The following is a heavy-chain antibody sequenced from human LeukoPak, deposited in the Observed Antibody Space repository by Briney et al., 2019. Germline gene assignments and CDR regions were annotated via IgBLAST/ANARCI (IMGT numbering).Heavy chain of an antibody. J-gene: IGHJ4*02. CDR1: GYTFTSYD. CDR3: ARDLVDNACDF. V-gene: IGHV1-8*02. Sequence: ASVTVSCKASGYTFTSYDIIWLRQATGQGREWMGWMNPNNGNTGYVQKLQGGLTLTRDTSISTAYMELSSLRSEDTAVYYCARDLVDNACDFWGQGTLVTVSS. D-gene: IGHD2-8*01. CDR2: MNPNNGNT.